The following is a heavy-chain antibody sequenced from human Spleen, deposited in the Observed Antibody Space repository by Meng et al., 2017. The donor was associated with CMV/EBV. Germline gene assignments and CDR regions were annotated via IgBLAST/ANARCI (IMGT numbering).Heavy chain of an antibody. V-gene: IGHV3-73*01. Sequence: GESLKISCVASGYVFSGAAIHWVRQASGKGLEWVGRIRTQGNNYAAEYGTSVQGRFTISRDDSKKTAHLQMNSLKTEDTAVYYCARLWSTGGFDPWGQGTLVTVSS. J-gene: IGHJ5*02. CDR2: IRTQGNNYAA. CDR1: GYVFSGAA. D-gene: IGHD2-2*01. CDR3: ARLWSTGGFDP.